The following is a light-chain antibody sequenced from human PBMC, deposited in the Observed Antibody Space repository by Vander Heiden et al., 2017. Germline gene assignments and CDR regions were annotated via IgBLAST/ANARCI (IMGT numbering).Light chain of an antibody. Sequence: DIQMTQSPSSLSASVGDRVTITCRASQSISSYLNWYQQKPGKAPNLLIYAASSLQSGVPSRVSGSGSGTDFTLTISSLQPEDFTTYYCQQSYSTPRTFGQGTKLEIK. CDR3: QQSYSTPRT. J-gene: IGKJ2*01. CDR1: QSISSY. V-gene: IGKV1-39*01. CDR2: AAS.